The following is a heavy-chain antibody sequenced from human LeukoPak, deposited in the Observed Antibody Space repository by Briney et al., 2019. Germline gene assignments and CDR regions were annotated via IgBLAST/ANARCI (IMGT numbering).Heavy chain of an antibody. CDR2: MNPSGST. CDR3: ARARQDVTMIVVVMTAVSYYLDV. D-gene: IGHD3-22*01. Sequence: SETLSLTCAVYGGSFSGYYWTWIRQTPEKGLEWIGEMNPSGSTNYNPSLKSRVTISVDTSKNQFSLELSSVTAADTAVYYCARARQDVTMIVVVMTAVSYYLDVWGKGTTVTV. J-gene: IGHJ6*03. CDR1: GGSFSGYY. V-gene: IGHV4-34*01.